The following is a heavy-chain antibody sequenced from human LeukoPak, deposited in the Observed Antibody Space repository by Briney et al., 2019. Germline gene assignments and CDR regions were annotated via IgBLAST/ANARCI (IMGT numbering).Heavy chain of an antibody. Sequence: GSLRLSRAASGFTVSNTYMSWVRQAPGKGLEWVSVIYSSGGTFYSDSVKGRFTISRDISTDTLWPQMDSLRTEDTAVYYCAKGPLRGTAAAIDYWGQGTLVTVSS. J-gene: IGHJ4*02. CDR1: GFTVSNTY. V-gene: IGHV3-66*03. D-gene: IGHD2-2*01. CDR2: IYSSGGT. CDR3: AKGPLRGTAAAIDY.